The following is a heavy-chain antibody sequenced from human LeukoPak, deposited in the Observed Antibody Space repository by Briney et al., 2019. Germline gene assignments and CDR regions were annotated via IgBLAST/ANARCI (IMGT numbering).Heavy chain of an antibody. J-gene: IGHJ4*02. CDR3: AKRYDDYESGY. D-gene: IGHD4-17*01. CDR1: GFTFSSYA. V-gene: IGHV3-23*01. Sequence: GESLRLSCAASGFTFSSYAMSWVRQAPGKGLEWVSDISGSGDSTYYADSVKGRFTISRDNSKNTLYLQMNSLRAEDTAVYYCAKRYDDYESGYWGQGTLVTVSS. CDR2: ISGSGDST.